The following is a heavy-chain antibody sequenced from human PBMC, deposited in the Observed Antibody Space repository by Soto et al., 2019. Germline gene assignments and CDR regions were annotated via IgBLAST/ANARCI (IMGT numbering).Heavy chain of an antibody. D-gene: IGHD2-15*01. CDR3: ARRRGRYCSGGSCYSRVNWFDP. CDR2: IYYSGST. CDR1: GGSISSSSYY. V-gene: IGHV4-39*01. Sequence: QLQLQESGPGLVKPSETLSLTCTVSGGSISSSSYYWGWIRQPPGKGLEWIGSIYYSGSTYYNPSLKSRVTISVDTSKNQFSLKLSSVTAADTAVYYCARRRGRYCSGGSCYSRVNWFDPWGQGTLVTVSS. J-gene: IGHJ5*02.